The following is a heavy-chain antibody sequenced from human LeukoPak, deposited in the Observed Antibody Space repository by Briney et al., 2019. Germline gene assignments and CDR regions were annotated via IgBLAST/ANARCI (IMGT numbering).Heavy chain of an antibody. Sequence: SETLSLTCAVSGGSFIGYHWNWIRQPPGKGQEWIGEINHSGSTNYNPSLKSRVTISVDTSKNQFSLKLRSVTAADTAVYYCARDPTTVVTTPYYFDDWGQGTLVTVSS. D-gene: IGHD4-23*01. J-gene: IGHJ4*02. CDR3: ARDPTTVVTTPYYFDD. CDR2: INHSGST. CDR1: GGSFIGYH. V-gene: IGHV4-34*01.